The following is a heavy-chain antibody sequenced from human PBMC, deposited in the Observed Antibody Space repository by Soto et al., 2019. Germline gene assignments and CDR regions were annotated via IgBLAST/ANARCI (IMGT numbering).Heavy chain of an antibody. CDR3: AAVVGCSSTSCYTDYYYGMDV. J-gene: IGHJ6*02. V-gene: IGHV1-58*01. CDR1: GFTFTSSA. D-gene: IGHD2-2*02. Sequence: SVKVSCKASGFTFTSSAVQWVRQARGQRLEWIGWIVVGSGNTNYAQKFQERVTITRDMSTSTAYMELSSLRSEDTAVHYCAAVVGCSSTSCYTDYYYGMDVWGQGTTVTVSS. CDR2: IVVGSGNT.